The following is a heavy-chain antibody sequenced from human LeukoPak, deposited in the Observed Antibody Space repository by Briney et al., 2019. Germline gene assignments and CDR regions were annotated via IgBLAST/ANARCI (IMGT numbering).Heavy chain of an antibody. J-gene: IGHJ4*02. CDR1: GGSISSSSYY. CDR3: ARGRGSGSWYEKVRRVHPIDY. D-gene: IGHD6-13*01. V-gene: IGHV4-39*07. Sequence: SETLSLTCTVSGGSISSSSYYWGWIRQPPGKGLEWIGEINHSGSTNYNPSLKSRVTISVDTSKNQFSLKLSSVTAADTAVYYCARGRGSGSWYEKVRRVHPIDYWGQGTLVTVSS. CDR2: INHSGST.